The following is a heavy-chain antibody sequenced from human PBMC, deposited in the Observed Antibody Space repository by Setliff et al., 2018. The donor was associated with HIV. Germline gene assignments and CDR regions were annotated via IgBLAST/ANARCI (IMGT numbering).Heavy chain of an antibody. CDR3: VGHEGMRYYDEASGYFFDS. D-gene: IGHD3-16*01. J-gene: IGHJ4*02. V-gene: IGHV4-39*01. CDR1: GVSIGTTSHY. CDR2: VYYSGSD. Sequence: SETLSLTCTVSGVSIGTTSHYWGFIRRPPGRGLEWIASVYYSGSDFYTPSLRRRLSISIDTSKNQFSLKLSSVTAADTATYYCVGHEGMRYYDEASGYFFDSWGPGTLVTVSS.